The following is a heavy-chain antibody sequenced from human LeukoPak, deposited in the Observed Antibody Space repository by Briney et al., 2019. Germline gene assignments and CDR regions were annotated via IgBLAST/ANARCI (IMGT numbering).Heavy chain of an antibody. CDR1: GGTFSSYA. CDR2: IIPIFGTA. CDR3: ATSPPFRGFDY. Sequence: SVKVSCKASGGTFSSYAISWVRQAPGQGLEWMGRIIPIFGTANYAQKFQGRVTITTDESTSAAYMELSSLRSEDTAVYYCATSPPFRGFDYWGQGTLVTVSS. V-gene: IGHV1-69*05. J-gene: IGHJ4*02.